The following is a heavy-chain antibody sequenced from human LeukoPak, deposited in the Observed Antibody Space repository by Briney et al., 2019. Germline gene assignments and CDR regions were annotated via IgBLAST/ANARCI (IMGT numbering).Heavy chain of an antibody. D-gene: IGHD5-18*01. Sequence: SETLSLTCTVSGGSISSSSYYWGWIRQPPGKGLEWIGYIYYSGSTKYNPSLKSRVTISVDTSKNQFSLKLSSVTAADTAMYYCARRRDERGYKDIFDIWGQGTMVTVSS. CDR1: GGSISSSSYY. V-gene: IGHV4-61*05. J-gene: IGHJ3*02. CDR3: ARRRDERGYKDIFDI. CDR2: IYYSGST.